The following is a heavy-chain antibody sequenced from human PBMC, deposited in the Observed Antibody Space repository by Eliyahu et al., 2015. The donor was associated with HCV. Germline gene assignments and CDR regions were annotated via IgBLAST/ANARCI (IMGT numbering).Heavy chain of an antibody. D-gene: IGHD6-19*01. CDR3: AKDCRYSSGWGWFDP. V-gene: IGHV3-23*01. CDR1: GFPFSSYX. J-gene: IGHJ5*02. Sequence: VQPGGSLRPPCAPSGFPFSSYXXGXXXQAPGXGXXWVSAXXGSGGSTYYADPVKGRFTISRDNSKNTLYLQMNSLRAEDTAVYYCAKDCRYSSGWGWFDPWGQGTLVTVSS. CDR2: XXGSGGST.